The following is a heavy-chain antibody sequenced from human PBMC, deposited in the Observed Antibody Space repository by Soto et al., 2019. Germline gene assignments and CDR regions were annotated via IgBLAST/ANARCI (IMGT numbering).Heavy chain of an antibody. V-gene: IGHV4-31*03. Sequence: QVQLQESGPGLVKPSQTLSLTCTVSGGSIRSGGYYWSWIRQHPGKGLEWIGYIYYSGSTYYNPSLKSRVTISVDTSKNQFSLKLSSVTAADTAVYYCARECGGSSSKGGNYYYYYYMDVWGKGTTVTVSS. CDR2: IYYSGST. D-gene: IGHD6-13*01. CDR3: ARECGGSSSKGGNYYYYYYMDV. J-gene: IGHJ6*03. CDR1: GGSIRSGGYY.